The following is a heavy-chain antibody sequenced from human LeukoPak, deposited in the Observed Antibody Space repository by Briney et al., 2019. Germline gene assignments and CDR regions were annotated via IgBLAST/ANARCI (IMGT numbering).Heavy chain of an antibody. V-gene: IGHV3-30*02. CDR3: AKEGYSSSWYYFDY. Sequence: PGGSLRLSCAASGFTVSSNYMHWVRQAPGKGLEWVAFIRYDGSNKYYADSVKGRFTISRDNSKNTLYLQMNSLRAEDTAVYYCAKEGYSSSWYYFDYWGQGTLVTVSS. J-gene: IGHJ4*02. D-gene: IGHD6-13*01. CDR1: GFTVSSNY. CDR2: IRYDGSNK.